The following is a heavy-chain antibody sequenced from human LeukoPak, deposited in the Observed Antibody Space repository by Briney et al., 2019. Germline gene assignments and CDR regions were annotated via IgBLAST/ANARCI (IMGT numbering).Heavy chain of an antibody. V-gene: IGHV4-30-4*01. J-gene: IGHJ6*02. D-gene: IGHD7-27*01. CDR1: GGSITSDEFY. Sequence: PSETLSLTCTVSGGSITSDEFYWSWIRQPPGKGLEWVGYIYNSGSSYYNPSLKSRLTISVDTSKNQFSLKLSSVTAADTAVYYCARDKSGQILSNYYYGMDVWGPGTTVTVSS. CDR2: IYNSGSS. CDR3: ARDKSGQILSNYYYGMDV.